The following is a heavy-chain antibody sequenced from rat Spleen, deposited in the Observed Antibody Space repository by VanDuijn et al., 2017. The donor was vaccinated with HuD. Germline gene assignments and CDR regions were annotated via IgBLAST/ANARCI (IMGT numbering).Heavy chain of an antibody. D-gene: IGHD1-10*01. CDR2: ISYDGGNT. CDR3: ARGGYNNYDY. V-gene: IGHV5-25*01. Sequence: EVQLVESGGGLVQPGRSMKLSCAASGFTFSSFAMAWVRQAPTKGLEWVASISYDGGNTYYRDSVKGRFTISRDNAQDTLYLQMSKLGSEDTAIYYCARGGYNNYDYWGQGVMVTVSS. J-gene: IGHJ2*01. CDR1: GFTFSSFA.